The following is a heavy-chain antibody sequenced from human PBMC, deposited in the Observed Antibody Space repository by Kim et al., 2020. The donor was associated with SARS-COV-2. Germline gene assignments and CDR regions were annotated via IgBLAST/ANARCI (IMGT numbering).Heavy chain of an antibody. D-gene: IGHD6-13*01. CDR1: GFTFDDYA. J-gene: IGHJ4*02. CDR2: ISWNSGSI. V-gene: IGHV3-9*01. Sequence: GGSLRLSCAASGFTFDDYAMHWVRQAPGKGLEWVSGISWNSGSIGYADSVKGRFTISRDNAKNSLYLQMNSLRAEDTALYYCAKDIRGAAAGIAYWGQGTLVTVSS. CDR3: AKDIRGAAAGIAY.